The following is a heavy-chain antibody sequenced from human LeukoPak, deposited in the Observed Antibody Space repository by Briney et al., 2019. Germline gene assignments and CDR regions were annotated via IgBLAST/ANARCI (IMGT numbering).Heavy chain of an antibody. Sequence: PGGSLRLSCAASGFTFSSYAMSWVRQAPGKGLEWVSAISGSGGSTYYADSVKGRFTISRDNSKNTLYLQMNSLRAKDTAVYYCAKAATMIVVPIPIVPFDYWGQGTLVTVSS. D-gene: IGHD3-22*01. CDR2: ISGSGGST. CDR1: GFTFSSYA. CDR3: AKAATMIVVPIPIVPFDY. V-gene: IGHV3-23*01. J-gene: IGHJ4*02.